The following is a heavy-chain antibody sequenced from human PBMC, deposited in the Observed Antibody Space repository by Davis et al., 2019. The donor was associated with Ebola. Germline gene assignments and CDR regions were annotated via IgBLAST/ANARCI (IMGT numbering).Heavy chain of an antibody. J-gene: IGHJ6*04. CDR3: AKSGLSFGVVKYHYGMDV. CDR1: ALTVSSNY. D-gene: IGHD3-3*01. CDR2: IYSGGST. V-gene: IGHV3-53*01. Sequence: PGRSLRPSCPPSALTVSSNYTSWVRQAPGKGLEWVSVIYSGGSTYYADSVKGRFTISRDNSKKTLYLQMNSLRAEDTAVYYCAKSGLSFGVVKYHYGMDVWGKGTTVTVSS.